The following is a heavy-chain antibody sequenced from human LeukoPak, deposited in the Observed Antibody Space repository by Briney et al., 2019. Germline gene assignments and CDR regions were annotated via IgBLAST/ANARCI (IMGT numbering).Heavy chain of an antibody. J-gene: IGHJ4*02. D-gene: IGHD3-3*01. CDR3: ARETGFYDFWSGYPYFDY. CDR2: INSDGSST. V-gene: IGHV3-74*01. CDR1: GFTFDDYG. Sequence: PGGSLRLSCAASGFTFDDYGMSWVRQAPGKGLVWVSRINSDGSSTSYADSVKGRFTISRDNAKNTLYLQMNSLRAEDTAVYYCARETGFYDFWSGYPYFDYWGQGTLVTVSS.